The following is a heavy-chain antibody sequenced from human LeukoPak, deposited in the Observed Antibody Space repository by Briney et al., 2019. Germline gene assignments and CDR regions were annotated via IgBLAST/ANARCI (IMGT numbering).Heavy chain of an antibody. D-gene: IGHD3-10*01. Sequence: SETLSLTCTVSGGSISSYYWSWIRQPPGEGLEWIGYIYYSGSTNYNPSLKSRVTISVDTSKNQFSLKLSSVTAADTAVYYCARTVLLWFGELNAFDYWGQGTLVTVSS. CDR3: ARTVLLWFGELNAFDY. CDR2: IYYSGST. V-gene: IGHV4-59*01. CDR1: GGSISSYY. J-gene: IGHJ4*02.